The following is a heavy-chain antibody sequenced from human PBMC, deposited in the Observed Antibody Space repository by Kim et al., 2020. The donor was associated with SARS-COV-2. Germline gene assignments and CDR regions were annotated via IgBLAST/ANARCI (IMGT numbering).Heavy chain of an antibody. V-gene: IGHV1-46*01. Sequence: ASVKVSCKASGYTFTSYYMHWVRQAPGQGLEWMGIINPSGGSTSYAQKFQGRVTMTRDTSTSTVYMELSSLRSEDTAVYYCARDLNTAMVQKAVAGRAGVFDYWGQGTLVTVSS. CDR1: GYTFTSYY. D-gene: IGHD5-18*01. CDR2: INPSGGST. CDR3: ARDLNTAMVQKAVAGRAGVFDY. J-gene: IGHJ4*02.